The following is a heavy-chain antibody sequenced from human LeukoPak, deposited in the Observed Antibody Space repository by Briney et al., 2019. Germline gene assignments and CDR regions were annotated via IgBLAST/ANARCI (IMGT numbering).Heavy chain of an antibody. CDR1: GDSISSSSYY. D-gene: IGHD3-3*01. CDR2: IYYTGKT. CDR3: ASHQYYDLPGGAFDI. V-gene: IGHV4-39*01. Sequence: SETLSLTCTVSGDSISSSSYYWGWIRQPPGKGLEWIGNIYYTGKTYYNTSLKSRVTISVDTSKNQFSLKLSSVTAADTAVYYCASHQYYDLPGGAFDIWGLGTMVTVSS. J-gene: IGHJ3*02.